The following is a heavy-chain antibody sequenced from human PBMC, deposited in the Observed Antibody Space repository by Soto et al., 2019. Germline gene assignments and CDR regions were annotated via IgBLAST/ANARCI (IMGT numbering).Heavy chain of an antibody. V-gene: IGHV3-9*01. D-gene: IGHD1-26*01. CDR3: AKEIVGAINY. CDR1: GFTFDDYA. J-gene: IGHJ4*02. CDR2: ISWNSGKI. Sequence: EVQLVESGGGLVQPGRSLRLACAASGFTFDDYAMHWVRQAPGKGPEWVSGISWNSGKIGYADSVKGRFTISRDNANNSLYLQMNSLRPEDTALYYCAKEIVGAINYWGQGTLVTVSS.